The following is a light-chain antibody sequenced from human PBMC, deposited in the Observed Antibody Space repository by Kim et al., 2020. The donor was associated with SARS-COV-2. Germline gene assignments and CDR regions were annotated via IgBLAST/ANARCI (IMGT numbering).Light chain of an antibody. CDR1: SSNVGAYNY. V-gene: IGLV2-11*01. Sequence: QSALTQPRSVSGSPGQSVTISCTGTSSNVGAYNYVSWYQQHPDEAPKLMIYDVNDRPSGVPDRFSGSKSGNTASLTISGLQAEDEADYYCCSYAGGYSHVLFGGGTQLTVL. J-gene: IGLJ2*01. CDR2: DVN. CDR3: CSYAGGYSHVL.